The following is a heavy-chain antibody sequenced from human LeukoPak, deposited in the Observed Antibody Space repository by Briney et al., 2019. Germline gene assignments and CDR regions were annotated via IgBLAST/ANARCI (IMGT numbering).Heavy chain of an antibody. V-gene: IGHV1-2*02. CDR1: GYTFTGYY. J-gene: IGHJ4*02. D-gene: IGHD2-15*01. CDR2: INPNSGGT. Sequence: GASVKGSCKASGYTFTGYYMHWVRQAPGQGLEWMGWINPNSGGTNYAQKFQGRVTMTRDTSISTAYMELSRLRSGDTAVYYCARDPIDQAYCSGGSCYLDYWGQGTLVTVSS. CDR3: ARDPIDQAYCSGGSCYLDY.